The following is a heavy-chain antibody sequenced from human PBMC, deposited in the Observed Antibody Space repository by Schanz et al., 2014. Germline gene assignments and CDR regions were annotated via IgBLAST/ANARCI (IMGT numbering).Heavy chain of an antibody. V-gene: IGHV3-23*01. D-gene: IGHD6-13*01. J-gene: IGHJ4*01. Sequence: EVQLLESGGGLVQPGGSLRLSCAASGFTFTTHSMTWVRQAPGKGLEWVSTIGYLGDTYYLDSVKGRFTISRENAKNSLYLQMNSLRAEDTAVYYCAREQIMAAAGLVDYWGHGTLVTVSS. CDR3: AREQIMAAAGLVDY. CDR1: GFTFTTHS. CDR2: IGYLGDT.